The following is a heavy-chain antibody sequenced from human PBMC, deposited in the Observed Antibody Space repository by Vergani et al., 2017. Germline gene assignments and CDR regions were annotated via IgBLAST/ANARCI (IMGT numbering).Heavy chain of an antibody. Sequence: QVQLQQWGAGLLKPSETLSLTCAVSGGSFSGYYWSWIRQPPGKGLEWIGEIYHSGSTNYNTSLKSRVTISVDTSKNQFSLKLCSVTAADTAVYYCAIAQRTGYCSSTSCFYYYYGMDVWGQGTTVTVSS. CDR1: GGSFSGYY. D-gene: IGHD2-2*01. V-gene: IGHV4-34*01. J-gene: IGHJ6*02. CDR2: IYHSGST. CDR3: AIAQRTGYCSSTSCFYYYYGMDV.